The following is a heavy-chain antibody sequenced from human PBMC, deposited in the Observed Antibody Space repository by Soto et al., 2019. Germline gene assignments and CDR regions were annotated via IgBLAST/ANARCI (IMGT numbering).Heavy chain of an antibody. J-gene: IGHJ6*03. CDR2: MNPNSGNT. Sequence: QVQLVQSVAEVKKPGASVKVSCKASGYTFTSYDINWVRQATGQVFEWMGWMNPNSGNTGYAQKFQGRVTMTRNTSISTAYRELCRLRSEVTAMYYCAKGEDTAMDQDGYYYSYDMDVWGKGTTVTVSS. V-gene: IGHV1-8*01. CDR1: GYTFTSYD. D-gene: IGHD5-18*01. CDR3: AKGEDTAMDQDGYYYSYDMDV.